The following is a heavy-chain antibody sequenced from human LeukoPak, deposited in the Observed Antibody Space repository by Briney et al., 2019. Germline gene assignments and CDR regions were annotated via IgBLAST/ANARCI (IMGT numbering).Heavy chain of an antibody. CDR2: ISSSSSYI. J-gene: IGHJ6*04. D-gene: IGHD1-20*01. CDR1: GFTFSSYS. Sequence: GGSLRLSCAASGFTFSSYSMNWVRQAPGKGLEWVSSISSSSSYIYYADSVKGRFTISRDNAKNSLYLQMNSLRAEDTAVYYSARLRDNWNDPYYYYGMDVWGKGTTVTVSS. V-gene: IGHV3-21*01. CDR3: ARLRDNWNDPYYYYGMDV.